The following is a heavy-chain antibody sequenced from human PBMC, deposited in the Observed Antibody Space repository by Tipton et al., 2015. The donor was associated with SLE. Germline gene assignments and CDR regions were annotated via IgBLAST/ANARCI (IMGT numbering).Heavy chain of an antibody. Sequence: TLSLTCTVSGGSISSSSYYWGWIRQPPGKGLEWIGSIYYSGSTYYNPSLKSRATISVDTSKNQFSLKLRSVTAADTAVYYCARVGYDSSGFDYWGQGTLVTVSS. CDR2: IYYSGST. D-gene: IGHD3-22*01. J-gene: IGHJ4*02. CDR1: GGSISSSSYY. CDR3: ARVGYDSSGFDY. V-gene: IGHV4-39*07.